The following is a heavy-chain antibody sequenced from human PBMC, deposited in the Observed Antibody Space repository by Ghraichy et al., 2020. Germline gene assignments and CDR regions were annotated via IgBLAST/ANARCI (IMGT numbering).Heavy chain of an antibody. CDR3: AGGPGWTVHH. Sequence: GGSLRLTCEASGFTFSNYWMTWVRQAPGKGLEWVANIKQDGSEKYYVDSVKGRFTISRDNAKKSLDLQMNSLRAEDTAVYYCAGGPGWTVHHWGQGTLAPVSS. CDR2: IKQDGSEK. D-gene: IGHD2-15*01. CDR1: GFTFSNYW. V-gene: IGHV3-7*03. J-gene: IGHJ4*02.